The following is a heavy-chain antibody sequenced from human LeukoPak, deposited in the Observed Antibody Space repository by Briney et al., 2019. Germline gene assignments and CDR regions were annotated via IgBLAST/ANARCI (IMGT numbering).Heavy chain of an antibody. CDR2: IHYSGNT. CDR1: GGSITSYH. V-gene: IGHV4-59*08. D-gene: IGHD2-21*01. Sequence: PSETLSLTCVVSGGSITSYHWSWIRQPPGKGLEWIGYIHYSGNTNYNPSLKSRVTMSVDTSKNHLSLRLSSVTATDTAMYYCARHEDMGYFVVGDSPVDAFDIWGQGIMVTVSS. CDR3: ARHEDMGYFVVGDSPVDAFDI. J-gene: IGHJ3*02.